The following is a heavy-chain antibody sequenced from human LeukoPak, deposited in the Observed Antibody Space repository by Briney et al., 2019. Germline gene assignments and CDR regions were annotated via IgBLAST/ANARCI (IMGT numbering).Heavy chain of an antibody. Sequence: SETLSLTCTVSGGSISGYYWSWIRQPPGKGLEWIAYIYYSGTTNYNPSLKSRVTISVDTSKNQFSLKLSSVTAADTAVYYCARVLESAFDIWGQGTMVTVSS. J-gene: IGHJ3*02. CDR1: GGSISGYY. V-gene: IGHV4-59*01. CDR2: IYYSGTT. CDR3: ARVLESAFDI.